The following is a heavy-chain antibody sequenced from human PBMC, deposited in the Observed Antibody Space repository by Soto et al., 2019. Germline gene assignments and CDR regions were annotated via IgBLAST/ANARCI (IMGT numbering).Heavy chain of an antibody. CDR2: IHYRGST. CDR1: GGSISTTYDY. Sequence: QLQLQESGPGLVKPSETVSLTCSVSGGSISTTYDYWGWIRQPPGKGLEWIATIHYRGSTYYNPSLKSRVTISVDTSKNHFSLRLASVTAADTAIYYCARHLLVAKAGRFDPWGQGTLVTVSS. D-gene: IGHD6-13*01. CDR3: ARHLLVAKAGRFDP. J-gene: IGHJ5*02. V-gene: IGHV4-39*01.